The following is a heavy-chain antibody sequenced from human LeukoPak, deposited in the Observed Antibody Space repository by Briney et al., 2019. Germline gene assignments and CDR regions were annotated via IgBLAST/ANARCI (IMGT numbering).Heavy chain of an antibody. CDR1: GFTFSSYW. Sequence: GGSLRLSCAASGFTFSSYWMSWVRQAPGKGLEWVANIKQDGSEKYYVDSVKGRFTISRDNAKNSLYLQMNSLRAEDTAVYYCAKRPASGYNYNYFDYWGQGTLVTVSS. CDR3: AKRPASGYNYNYFDY. CDR2: IKQDGSEK. J-gene: IGHJ4*02. V-gene: IGHV3-7*03. D-gene: IGHD5-18*01.